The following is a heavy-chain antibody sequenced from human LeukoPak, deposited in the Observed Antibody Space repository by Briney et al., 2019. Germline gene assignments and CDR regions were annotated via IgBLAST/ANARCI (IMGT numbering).Heavy chain of an antibody. D-gene: IGHD2/OR15-2a*01. CDR2: ISYDGSNK. CDR3: ARILGYYYAMDV. J-gene: IGHJ6*02. Sequence: PGRSLRLSCAASGFTFSSYGMHWVRQAPGKGLEWVAVISYDGSNKYYADSVKGRFTISRDNSKNTLYLQMNSLRAEDTAVYYCARILGYYYAMDVWGQGTTVTV. V-gene: IGHV3-30*03. CDR1: GFTFSSYG.